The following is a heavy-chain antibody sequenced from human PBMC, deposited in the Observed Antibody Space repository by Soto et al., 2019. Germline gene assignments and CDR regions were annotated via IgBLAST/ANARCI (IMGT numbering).Heavy chain of an antibody. Sequence: QVQLVQSGAEVKKPGSSVKVSCKASGGTFSSYAISWVRQAPGQGLEWMGGIIPISGTANYAQKFQGRVTITADESTSTAHMELSSLRSEDTAVYYCARSQGSSTSLEIYYYYYYGMDVWGQGTTVTVSS. CDR2: IIPISGTA. J-gene: IGHJ6*02. D-gene: IGHD2-2*01. V-gene: IGHV1-69*01. CDR1: GGTFSSYA. CDR3: ARSQGSSTSLEIYYYYYYGMDV.